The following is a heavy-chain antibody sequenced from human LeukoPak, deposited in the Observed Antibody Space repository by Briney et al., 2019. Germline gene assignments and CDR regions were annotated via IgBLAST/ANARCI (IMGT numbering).Heavy chain of an antibody. CDR2: VSGSGGST. Sequence: GGSLRLSCAASGFTLRIFAMMWVREAPGKGVEWVSAVSGSGGSTYYADSVKGRFIISRDNSKNTLYLQMNSLRAEDTAVYYCAKDRWELPLVPFVWDYWGQGTLVTVSS. J-gene: IGHJ4*02. CDR1: GFTLRIFA. CDR3: AKDRWELPLVPFVWDY. D-gene: IGHD1-26*01. V-gene: IGHV3-23*01.